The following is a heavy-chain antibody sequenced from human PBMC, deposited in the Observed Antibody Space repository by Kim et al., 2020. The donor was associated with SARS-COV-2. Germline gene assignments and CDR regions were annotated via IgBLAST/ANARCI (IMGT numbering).Heavy chain of an antibody. D-gene: IGHD6-19*01. Sequence: GGSLRLSCVASGFTFSSYGMHWVRQAPGKGLEWVAVIWYDGSNKYYADSVKGRFTISRDNSKNTLYLQMNSLRAEDTAVYYCAREAISSGWSNYYFDYWGQGTLVTVSS. CDR2: IWYDGSNK. CDR3: AREAISSGWSNYYFDY. CDR1: GFTFSSYG. V-gene: IGHV3-33*01. J-gene: IGHJ4*02.